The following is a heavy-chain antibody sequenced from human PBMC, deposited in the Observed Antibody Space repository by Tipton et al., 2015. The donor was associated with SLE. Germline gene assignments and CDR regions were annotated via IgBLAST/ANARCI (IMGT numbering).Heavy chain of an antibody. J-gene: IGHJ4*02. Sequence: TLSLTCTVSGGAITSDGYYLAWIRQPPGKGLEWIGNIYYSGSTYYNPSLKSRVTISVDTSKNQFSLKLTSLTAADTAVYYCARTYYHFDYWGQGTLVTVSS. D-gene: IGHD3-22*01. CDR2: IYYSGST. CDR3: ARTYYHFDY. CDR1: GGAITSDGYY. V-gene: IGHV4-39*01.